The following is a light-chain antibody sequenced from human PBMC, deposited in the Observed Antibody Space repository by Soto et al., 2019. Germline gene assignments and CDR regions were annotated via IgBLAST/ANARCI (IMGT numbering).Light chain of an antibody. CDR3: QHSYSTPWT. CDR2: AAS. CDR1: QSIVNY. Sequence: DIQMTQSPSSLSASVGDRVTITCRASQSIVNYLNWYQQKPGKAPKLLMYAASSLQSGVPSRFSGSGSGTDFTLTISSLQPEDLATYNCQHSYSTPWTFGPGTKVVIK. V-gene: IGKV1-39*01. J-gene: IGKJ1*01.